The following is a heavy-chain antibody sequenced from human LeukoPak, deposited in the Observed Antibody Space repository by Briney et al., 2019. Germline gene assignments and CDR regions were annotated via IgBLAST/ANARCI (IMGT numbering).Heavy chain of an antibody. CDR1: GYTFTGYY. CDR3: ASSLDSSGWYGGIDY. V-gene: IGHV1-2*06. D-gene: IGHD6-19*01. CDR2: INPNSGGT. Sequence: ASVKVSCKASGYTFTGYYMHWVRQAPGQGLEWMGRINPNSGGTNYAQKFQGRVTMTRDTSISTAYMELSRLRSDDTAVYYCASSLDSSGWYGGIDYWGQGTLVTVSS. J-gene: IGHJ4*02.